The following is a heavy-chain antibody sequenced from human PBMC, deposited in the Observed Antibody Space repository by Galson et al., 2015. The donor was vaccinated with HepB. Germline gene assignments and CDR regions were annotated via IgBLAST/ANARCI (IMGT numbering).Heavy chain of an antibody. CDR2: VIPIFGTA. Sequence: SCKASGGTFSTYAISWVRQAPGQGLEWMGGVIPIFGTAHYAQKFLGRVTITADESTSTAYMELNSVRSEDTAVYYCARDLNYYGSGSYYDYWGQGTLVTVPS. CDR3: ARDLNYYGSGSYYDY. J-gene: IGHJ4*02. D-gene: IGHD3-10*01. V-gene: IGHV1-69*01. CDR1: GGTFSTYA.